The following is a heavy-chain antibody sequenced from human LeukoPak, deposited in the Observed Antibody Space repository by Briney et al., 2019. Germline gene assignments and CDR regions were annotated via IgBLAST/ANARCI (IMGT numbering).Heavy chain of an antibody. CDR1: GDSISSSSYY. CDR2: IYYSGST. J-gene: IGHJ4*02. Sequence: SETLSLTCTGSGDSISSSSYYWGWIRQPPGKGLEWIGSIYYSGSTYYNPSLKSRVTISVDTSKDQFSLKLSSVTAADTAVYYCASLEGGTAGRWGLGTLVTVSS. CDR3: ASLEGGTAGR. V-gene: IGHV4-39*01. D-gene: IGHD3-16*01.